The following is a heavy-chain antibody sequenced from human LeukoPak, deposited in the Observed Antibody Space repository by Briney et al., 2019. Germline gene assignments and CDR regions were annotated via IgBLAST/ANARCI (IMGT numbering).Heavy chain of an antibody. Sequence: GGSLRLSCAASGFTFSSYAMSWVRQAPGKGLEWVSAISGSGGSTYYADSVKGRFTISSDNSKSTLYLQMNSLRAEDTAVYYCAKEQQPVLCYFDYWGQGTLVTVSS. CDR1: GFTFSSYA. D-gene: IGHD6-13*01. J-gene: IGHJ4*02. V-gene: IGHV3-23*01. CDR2: ISGSGGST. CDR3: AKEQQPVLCYFDY.